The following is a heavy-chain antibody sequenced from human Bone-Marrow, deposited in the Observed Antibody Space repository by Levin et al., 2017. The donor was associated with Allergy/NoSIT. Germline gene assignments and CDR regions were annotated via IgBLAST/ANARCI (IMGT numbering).Heavy chain of an antibody. Sequence: PGGSLRLSCAASGFTFSNYGMHWVRQAPGKGLEWVAAISNDGTNKYYADSVKGRFTISRDNSRNTLYLQMNSLRAEATAVFYCAKDSASCSSTSATYGMEVWGQGTSVTVS. D-gene: IGHD2-2*01. J-gene: IGHJ6*02. CDR2: ISNDGTNK. V-gene: IGHV3-30*18. CDR1: GFTFSNYG. CDR3: AKDSASCSSTSATYGMEV.